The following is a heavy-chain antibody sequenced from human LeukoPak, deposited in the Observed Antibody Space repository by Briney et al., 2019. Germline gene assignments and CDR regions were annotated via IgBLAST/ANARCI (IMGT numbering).Heavy chain of an antibody. Sequence: GASVKVSCKASGYPFTGYFIHWVRQAPGLGLEWVGWINPNSGGTNYAQKFQGWVTMTRDTSINTAYMELSSLKSDDTAVYYCARANYYDSIGDAFDIWGQGTMVTVSS. CDR2: INPNSGGT. J-gene: IGHJ3*02. V-gene: IGHV1-2*04. D-gene: IGHD3-22*01. CDR3: ARANYYDSIGDAFDI. CDR1: GYPFTGYF.